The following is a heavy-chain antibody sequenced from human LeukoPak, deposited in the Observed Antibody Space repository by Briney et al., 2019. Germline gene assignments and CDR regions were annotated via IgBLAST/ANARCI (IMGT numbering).Heavy chain of an antibody. Sequence: SETLSLTCSVSGGSISSSSYYWGWIRQPPGRGLEWIGSIYYSGSTYYNPSLKSRVTISVDTSKNQFSLKLSSVTAADTAVYYCAGPSGYCSSTSCPFDYWGQGTLVTVSA. J-gene: IGHJ4*02. CDR2: IYYSGST. D-gene: IGHD2-2*01. CDR1: GGSISSSSYY. CDR3: AGPSGYCSSTSCPFDY. V-gene: IGHV4-39*01.